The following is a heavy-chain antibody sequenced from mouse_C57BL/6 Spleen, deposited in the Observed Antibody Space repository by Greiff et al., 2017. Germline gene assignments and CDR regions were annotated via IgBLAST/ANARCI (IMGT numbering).Heavy chain of an antibody. V-gene: IGHV1-53*01. Sequence: QVQLKQSGTELVKPGASVKLSCKASGYTFTSYWMHWVKQRPGQGLEWIGNINPSNGGTKYNAKFQSTATLTVDKSSSTAYMQLSSLTSEDSAVYYCARGFITTVVHDVWGTVTTVTVSS. CDR3: ARGFITTVVHDV. D-gene: IGHD1-1*01. CDR2: INPSNGGT. CDR1: GYTFTSYW. J-gene: IGHJ1*03.